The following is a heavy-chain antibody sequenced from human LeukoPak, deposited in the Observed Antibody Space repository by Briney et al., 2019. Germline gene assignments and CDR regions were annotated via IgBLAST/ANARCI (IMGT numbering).Heavy chain of an antibody. Sequence: SVKVSCKASGGTFSSYAISWVRQAPGQGLEWMGGIIPIFGTANYAQKFQGRVTITADESTSTAYMELSSLRSEDTAVYYCARVNDYVRGSYRPNGAFDIWGQGTMDTVSS. CDR1: GGTFSSYA. J-gene: IGHJ3*02. CDR2: IIPIFGTA. CDR3: ARVNDYVRGSYRPNGAFDI. D-gene: IGHD3-16*02. V-gene: IGHV1-69*01.